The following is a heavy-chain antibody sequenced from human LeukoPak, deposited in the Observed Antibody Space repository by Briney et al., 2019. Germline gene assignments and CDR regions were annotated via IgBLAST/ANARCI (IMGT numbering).Heavy chain of an antibody. Sequence: GRSLRLSCAASGFTFSSYGMHWVRQAPGKGLEWVAVIWYDGTNKYYADSVKGRFTISRDNSKNMLYLQMNSLRAEDTAAYFCARDPGSYRRYWFDPWGQGTLVTVSS. CDR1: GFTFSSYG. CDR2: IWYDGTNK. V-gene: IGHV3-33*01. D-gene: IGHD1-26*01. CDR3: ARDPGSYRRYWFDP. J-gene: IGHJ5*02.